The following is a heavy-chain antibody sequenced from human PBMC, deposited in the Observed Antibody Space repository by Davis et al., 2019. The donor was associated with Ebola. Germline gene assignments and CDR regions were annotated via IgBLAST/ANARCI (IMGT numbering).Heavy chain of an antibody. D-gene: IGHD3-22*01. Sequence: GESLKISCKGSGYSFTSYWISWVRQMPGKGLEWMGRIDPSDSYTNYSPSFQGHVTISADKSISTAYLQWSSLKASDTAMYYCARRGRYYDSSGYLDLDYWGQGTLVTVSS. CDR1: GYSFTSYW. V-gene: IGHV5-10-1*01. CDR3: ARRGRYYDSSGYLDLDY. J-gene: IGHJ4*02. CDR2: IDPSDSYT.